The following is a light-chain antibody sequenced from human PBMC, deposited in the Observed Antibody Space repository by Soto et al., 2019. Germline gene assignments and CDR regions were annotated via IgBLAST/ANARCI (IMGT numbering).Light chain of an antibody. V-gene: IGKV3-11*01. CDR3: QLYGGSPKT. CDR2: AAS. J-gene: IGKJ1*01. Sequence: EVVLTQSPSTLSLSPGDRATISCRASQTVSSRLACNQHKPGQAPRLLIYAASKLDTGIAARFSGSWSGTDFTLTISSLEPEDFAVYYCQLYGGSPKTFGQGTKVDIK. CDR1: QTVSSR.